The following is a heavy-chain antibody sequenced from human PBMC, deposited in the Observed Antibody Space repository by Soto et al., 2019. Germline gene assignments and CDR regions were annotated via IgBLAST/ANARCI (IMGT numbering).Heavy chain of an antibody. CDR1: GFTVSSNY. J-gene: IGHJ4*02. CDR2: IYSGGST. Sequence: EVQLVESGGGLIQPGGSLRLSCAASGFTVSSNYMSWVRQAPGKGLEWGSVIYSGGSTYYADSVQGRFTISRDNSKIALFLQMNYLRAEYTSLYYGAAVNSLDYWGQGTLVTVSS. V-gene: IGHV3-53*01. D-gene: IGHD1-1*01. CDR3: AAVNSLDY.